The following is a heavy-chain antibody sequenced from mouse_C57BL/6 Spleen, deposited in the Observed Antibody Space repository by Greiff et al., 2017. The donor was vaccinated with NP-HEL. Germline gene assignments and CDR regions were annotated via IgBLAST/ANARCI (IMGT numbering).Heavy chain of an antibody. D-gene: IGHD2-1*01. CDR3: ARSGYGNFFAY. CDR2: IDPSDSET. Sequence: VQLQQPFSSLVRPGSSVKLSCKASGYTFTSYWMHWVKQRPIQGLEWIGNIDPSDSETHYNQKFKDKATLTVDKSSSTAYMQLSSLTSEDSAVYYCARSGYGNFFAYWGQGTLVTVSA. V-gene: IGHV1-52*01. CDR1: GYTFTSYW. J-gene: IGHJ3*01.